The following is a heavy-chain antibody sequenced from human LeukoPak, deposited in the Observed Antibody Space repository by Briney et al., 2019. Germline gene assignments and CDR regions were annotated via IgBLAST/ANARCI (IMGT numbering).Heavy chain of an antibody. J-gene: IGHJ6*02. D-gene: IGHD6-19*01. CDR2: IYYSGST. CDR1: GGSISSYY. V-gene: IGHV4-59*01. CDR3: ASASVAGTSYYYYGMDV. Sequence: SEALSLTCTVSGGSISSYYWSWIRQPPGKGLEWIGYIYYSGSTNYNPSLKSRVTISVDTSKNQFSLKLSSVTAADTAVYYCASASVAGTSYYYYGMDVWGQGTTVTVSS.